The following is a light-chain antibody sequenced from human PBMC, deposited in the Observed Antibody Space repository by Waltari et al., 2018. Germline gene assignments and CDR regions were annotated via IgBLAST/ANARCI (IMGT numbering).Light chain of an antibody. CDR2: GAS. Sequence: EIVLTQSPATLSLSPGERATLSCRASLSVSSSLAWYQQKPGQAPRLLIYGASSRATGIPDRFSGSESGTDFTLTITSLEPKDVAVYYCLQRSNWWTFGQGTKVEIK. J-gene: IGKJ1*01. CDR1: LSVSSS. V-gene: IGKV3-15*01. CDR3: LQRSNWWT.